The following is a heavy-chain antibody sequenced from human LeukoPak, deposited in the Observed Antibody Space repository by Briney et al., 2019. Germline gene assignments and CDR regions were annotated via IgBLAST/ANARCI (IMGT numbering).Heavy chain of an antibody. CDR1: GGSISSYY. V-gene: IGHV3-7*01. CDR2: IKQDGSEK. Sequence: PSETLSLTCTVSGGSISSYYWSWIRQPPGKGLEWVANIKQDGSEKYYVDSVKGRFTISRDNAKNSLYLQMNSLRAEDTAVYYCARDLLNYDYVWGSYHITGAFDIWGQGTMVTVSS. CDR3: ARDLLNYDYVWGSYHITGAFDI. D-gene: IGHD3-16*02. J-gene: IGHJ3*02.